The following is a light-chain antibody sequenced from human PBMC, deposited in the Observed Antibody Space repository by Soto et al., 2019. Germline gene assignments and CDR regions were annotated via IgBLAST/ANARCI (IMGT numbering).Light chain of an antibody. CDR2: HVS. V-gene: IGLV2-14*03. CDR3: SSYSSGDILYV. CDR1: SSDVGGSDY. Sequence: QSALTQSASVSGSPGQSITISCTGTSSDVGGSDYVSWYQQHPDKAPKLMIFHVSNRPSGVANRFSGSKSGNTASLTISVRQAEDEADYYCSSYSSGDILYVFGIGTKLTVL. J-gene: IGLJ1*01.